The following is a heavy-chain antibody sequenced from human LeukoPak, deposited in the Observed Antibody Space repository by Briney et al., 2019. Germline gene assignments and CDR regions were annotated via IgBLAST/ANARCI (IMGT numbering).Heavy chain of an antibody. CDR3: ARDCEYDSSGYFHDY. CDR2: ISGIGSST. CDR1: GFTFSTYG. D-gene: IGHD3-22*01. V-gene: IGHV3-23*01. J-gene: IGHJ4*02. Sequence: GGSLRLSCAASGFTFSTYGMSWVRQAPGKGLEWVSAISGIGSSTYYADSVKGRFTISRDNSKNTLYLQMNSLRAEDTAVYYCARDCEYDSSGYFHDYWGQGTLVTVSS.